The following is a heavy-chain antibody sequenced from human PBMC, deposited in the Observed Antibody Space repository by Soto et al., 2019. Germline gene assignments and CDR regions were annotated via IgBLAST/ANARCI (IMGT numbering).Heavy chain of an antibody. CDR3: AKVFYYYDSSGYYYFDY. CDR2: ISGSGSTI. V-gene: IGHV3-23*01. D-gene: IGHD3-22*01. J-gene: IGHJ4*02. Sequence: LRLSCAASGFTFSSYAVSWVRQAPGKGPEWISSISGSGSTIYYADSVKGRFTISRDNSKNTLYLQMSSLRAEDTAVYYCAKVFYYYDSSGYYYFDYWGQGTLVTVSS. CDR1: GFTFSSYA.